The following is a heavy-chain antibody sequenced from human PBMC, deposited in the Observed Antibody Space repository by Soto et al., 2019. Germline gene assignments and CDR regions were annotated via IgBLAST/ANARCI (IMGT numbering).Heavy chain of an antibody. CDR1: GYTFTGHI. D-gene: IGHD4-17*01. CDR2: INPKSGDK. Sequence: GASVKVSCKTSGYTFTGHIIHWLRQAPGQGLEWMGWINPKSGDKLYAQKFHGRVTMTRDTSISTAYMELSRLRSDDTAVYYCARLSSVTTTDRSFDYWGQGTLVTVSS. CDR3: ARLSSVTTTDRSFDY. V-gene: IGHV1-2*02. J-gene: IGHJ4*02.